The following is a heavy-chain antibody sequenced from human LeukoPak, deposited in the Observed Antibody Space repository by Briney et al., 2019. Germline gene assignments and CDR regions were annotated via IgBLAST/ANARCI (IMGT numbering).Heavy chain of an antibody. CDR2: TSSSGETT. D-gene: IGHD3-22*01. CDR3: ANDRPNYYGTNGHYYRRDGDC. CDR1: GFTFSSYA. Sequence: GGSLRLSCVASGFTFSSYAMSWVRQAAGKGLEWVSSTSSSGETTYYADSVKGRFTISRDNSRNTLYLQMNSLRAEDTAVYYCANDRPNYYGTNGHYYRRDGDCWGQGTLVTVSS. J-gene: IGHJ4*02. V-gene: IGHV3-23*01.